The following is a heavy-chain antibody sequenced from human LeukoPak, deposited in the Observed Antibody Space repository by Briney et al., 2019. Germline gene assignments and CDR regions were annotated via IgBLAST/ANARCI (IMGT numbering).Heavy chain of an antibody. CDR3: AKDRRGYVPFTSPALGGTYYYYGMDV. Sequence: GGSLRLSCAASGFTFSSYGMHWVRQAPGKGLEWVAVISCDGSNKYYADSVKGRFTISRDNSKNTLYLQMNSLRAEDTAVYYCAKDRRGYVPFTSPALGGTYYYYGMDVWGQGTTVTVSS. CDR1: GFTFSSYG. CDR2: ISCDGSNK. D-gene: IGHD3-16*01. J-gene: IGHJ6*02. V-gene: IGHV3-30*18.